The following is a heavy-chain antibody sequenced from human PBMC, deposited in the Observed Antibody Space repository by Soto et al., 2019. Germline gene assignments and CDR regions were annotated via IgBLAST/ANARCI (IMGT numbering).Heavy chain of an antibody. CDR3: AKVSRPSRISTPDFDY. J-gene: IGHJ4*02. CDR1: GFTFSSYW. Sequence: GGSLRLSCAASGFTFSSYWMHWVRQAPGKGLDWVAVISYDGNTQFYGDSVKGRFIVSRDNSRNTLYLQLNNLQAEDTAVYYCAKVSRPSRISTPDFDYWGQGTLVTVSS. CDR2: ISYDGNTQ. V-gene: IGHV3-30*18.